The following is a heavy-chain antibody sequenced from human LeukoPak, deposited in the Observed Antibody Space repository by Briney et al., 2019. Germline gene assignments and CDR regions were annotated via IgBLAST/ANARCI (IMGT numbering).Heavy chain of an antibody. CDR1: GGSGSSDS. CDR2: ISYSEST. J-gene: IGHJ6*03. V-gene: IGHV4-59*02. CDR3: AGRTSSLSYTYGDAYYYYYMDV. D-gene: IGHD5-18*01. Sequence: SETLSLTCTVSGGSGSSDSWSWIRQPPGQGLEWIGYISYSESTSYNPSLKSRVTISVDPSKSQLPLKLSSVTAADTAVYYCAGRTSSLSYTYGDAYYYYYMDVWGKGTTVIVS.